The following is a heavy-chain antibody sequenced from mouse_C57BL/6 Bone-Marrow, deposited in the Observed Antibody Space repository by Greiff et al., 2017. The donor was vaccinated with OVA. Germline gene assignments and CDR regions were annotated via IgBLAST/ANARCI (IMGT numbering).Heavy chain of an antibody. D-gene: IGHD1-1*01. J-gene: IGHJ1*03. CDR2: INPNNGGT. CDR3: AIIITTVVATDFDV. V-gene: IGHV1-22*01. Sequence: EVQGVESGPELVKPGASVKMSCKASGYTFTDYNMHWVKQSHGKSLEWIGYINPNNGGTSYNQKFKGKATLTVNKSSSTAYMELRSLTSEDSAVYYCAIIITTVVATDFDVWGTGTTVTVSS. CDR1: GYTFTDYN.